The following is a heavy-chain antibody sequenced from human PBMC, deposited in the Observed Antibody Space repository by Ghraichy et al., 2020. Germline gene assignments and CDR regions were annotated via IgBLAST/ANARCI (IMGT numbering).Heavy chain of an antibody. CDR3: ARRLPTYYDFWSGYFNWFDP. Sequence: SETLSLTCAVYGGSFSGYYWSWIRQPPGKGLEWIGEINHSGSTNYNPSLKSRVTISVDTSKNQFSLKLSSVTAADTAVYYCARRLPTYYDFWSGYFNWFDPWGQGTLVTVSS. V-gene: IGHV4-34*01. CDR2: INHSGST. D-gene: IGHD3-3*01. J-gene: IGHJ5*02. CDR1: GGSFSGYY.